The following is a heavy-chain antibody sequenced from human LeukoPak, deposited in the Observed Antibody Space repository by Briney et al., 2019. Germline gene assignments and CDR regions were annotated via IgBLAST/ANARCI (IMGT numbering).Heavy chain of an antibody. Sequence: GGSLRLSCAASGFTFSNYWMHWVRQAPGKGLEWVAVIWYDGTNKYYADSVKGRFTISRDNSENTLYLQMNSLRAEDTAVYYCARIGGDRDPFDYWGQGTLVTVSS. V-gene: IGHV3-33*08. CDR1: GFTFSNYW. CDR2: IWYDGTNK. D-gene: IGHD2-21*02. CDR3: ARIGGDRDPFDY. J-gene: IGHJ4*02.